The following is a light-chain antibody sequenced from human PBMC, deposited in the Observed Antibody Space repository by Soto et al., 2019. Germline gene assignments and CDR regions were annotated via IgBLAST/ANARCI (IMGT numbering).Light chain of an antibody. J-gene: IGKJ1*01. CDR1: QSISSW. V-gene: IGKV1-5*03. CDR2: EAS. CDR3: QHYYDYPWT. Sequence: DIHMTQSPSTLSASVGDKVTITCRASQSISSWLAWYQQKPGKAPKALIYEASKLENGVPSRFSGSGSGTEFTLTISSLQPDDFATYYCQHYYDYPWTFGLGTKVEIK.